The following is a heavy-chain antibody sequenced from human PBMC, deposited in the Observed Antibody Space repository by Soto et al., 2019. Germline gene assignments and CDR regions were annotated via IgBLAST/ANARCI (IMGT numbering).Heavy chain of an antibody. CDR1: GFPVGSYY. V-gene: IGHV3-53*01. J-gene: IGHJ6*02. CDR2: IYRGGST. Sequence: PGGPLGHSCEPSGFPVGSYYMSGVRQASGKGLEWVSVIYRGGSTYYADSVKGRFTISRDNSRNTLYLQMNSLRAEDTAVYYCARVVSSAHYYPQLIDVSGQGTTLTVSS. CDR3: ARVVSSAHYYPQLIDV. D-gene: IGHD3-22*01.